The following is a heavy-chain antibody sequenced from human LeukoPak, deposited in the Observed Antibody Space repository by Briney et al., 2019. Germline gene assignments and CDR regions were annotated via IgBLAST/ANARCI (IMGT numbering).Heavy chain of an antibody. CDR3: ARDRGDGYNFGYYFDY. D-gene: IGHD5-24*01. J-gene: IGHJ4*02. Sequence: ASVKVSCKASGYTFTSYGISWVRQAPGQGLEWMGWISAYNGNTNYAQKLQGRVTMTTDTSTSTAYMELRSLRSDDTAVYYCARDRGDGYNFGYYFDYWGQGTLVTVSS. CDR2: ISAYNGNT. CDR1: GYTFTSYG. V-gene: IGHV1-18*01.